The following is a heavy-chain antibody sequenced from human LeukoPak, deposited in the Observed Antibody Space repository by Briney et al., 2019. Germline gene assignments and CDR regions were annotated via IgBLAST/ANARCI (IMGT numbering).Heavy chain of an antibody. D-gene: IGHD1-26*01. CDR1: GFTFSSYA. J-gene: IGHJ3*02. V-gene: IGHV3-23*01. CDR2: ISGSGGST. Sequence: GGCLSLSCAASGFTFSSYAMSWVRLAPGKGLEWVSAISGSGGSTYYADSVKGRFTISRDNSKNTLYLQMNSLRAEDTAVYYCAKDMGISGSYFDAFDIWGQGTMVTVSS. CDR3: AKDMGISGSYFDAFDI.